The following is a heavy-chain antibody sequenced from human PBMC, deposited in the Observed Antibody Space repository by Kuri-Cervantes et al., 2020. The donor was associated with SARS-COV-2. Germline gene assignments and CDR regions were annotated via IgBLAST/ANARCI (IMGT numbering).Heavy chain of an antibody. CDR1: GFTFGDYG. J-gene: IGHJ4*02. V-gene: IGHV3-49*04. CDR2: IRSKIYGGTT. D-gene: IGHD3-3*01. CDR3: TRAPEGDFWSGYYYFDY. Sequence: GGSLRLSCTASGFTFGDYGMSWVRQAPGKGLERVGFIRSKIYGGTTEYAASVKGRFTISRDDSKSIAYLQMNSLKTEDTAVYYCTRAPEGDFWSGYYYFDYWGQGTLVTVSS.